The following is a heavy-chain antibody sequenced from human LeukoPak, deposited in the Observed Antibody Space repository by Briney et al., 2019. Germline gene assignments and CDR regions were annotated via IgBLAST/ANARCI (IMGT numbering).Heavy chain of an antibody. CDR2: IWEGGSRT. V-gene: IGHV3-7*01. CDR1: GFTFSVYW. J-gene: IGHJ6*02. D-gene: IGHD5-12*01. Sequence: GGSLRLSCAASGFTFSVYWMNWVRQTPGKGLGWVANIWEGGSRTYYVDSVKGRFTISGDSAKSSVYLQMNSLRAEDSGVYYCARGSDIVATASYYYYGMDVWGQGTTVTVS. CDR3: ARGSDIVATASYYYYGMDV.